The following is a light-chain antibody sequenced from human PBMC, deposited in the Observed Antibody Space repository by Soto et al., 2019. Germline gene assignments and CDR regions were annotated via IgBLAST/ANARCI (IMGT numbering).Light chain of an antibody. CDR3: QQYKNWPPIT. Sequence: EIVLTQSPGTLSLSPGDRATLSCRASQSVSSSYLAWYQQKPGQAPSLLIYGASRRATGIPDRFSGSGSGTDFTLTISSLEAEDFAVYYCQQYKNWPPITFGQGTRLEIK. J-gene: IGKJ5*01. CDR2: GAS. CDR1: QSVSSSY. V-gene: IGKV3-20*01.